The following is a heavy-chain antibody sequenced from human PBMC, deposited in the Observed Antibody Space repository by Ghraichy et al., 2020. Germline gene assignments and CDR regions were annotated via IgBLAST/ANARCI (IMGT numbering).Heavy chain of an antibody. CDR1: GFTVSSNY. Sequence: GGSLRLSCAASGFTVSSNYMSWVRQAPGRGLEWVSVIYNGDNTYYADSVKGRFTISRHNSKNTLSLQMDSLRAEDTGVYYCARGREVATITGYYYYAMDVWGQGTTVTVSS. V-gene: IGHV3-53*04. J-gene: IGHJ6*02. CDR2: IYNGDNT. CDR3: ARGREVATITGYYYYAMDV. D-gene: IGHD5-24*01.